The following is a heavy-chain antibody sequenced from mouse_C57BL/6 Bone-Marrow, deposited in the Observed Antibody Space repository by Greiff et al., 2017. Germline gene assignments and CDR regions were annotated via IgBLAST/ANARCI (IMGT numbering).Heavy chain of an antibody. J-gene: IGHJ1*03. V-gene: IGHV5-4*03. CDR1: GFTFSSYA. CDR3: ARLWLYWYFDV. Sequence: EVKLMESGGGLVKPGGSLKLSCAASGFTFSSYAMSWVRQTPEKRLEWVATISDGGSYTYYPDNVKGRFTISRDNAKNNLYLQMSHLKSEDTAMYYCARLWLYWYFDVWGTGTTVTVSS. CDR2: ISDGGSYT. D-gene: IGHD2-2*01.